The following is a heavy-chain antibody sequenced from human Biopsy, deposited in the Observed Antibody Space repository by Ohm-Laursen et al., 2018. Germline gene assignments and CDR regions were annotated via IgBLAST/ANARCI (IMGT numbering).Heavy chain of an antibody. Sequence: SDTLSLTCNVSGDSIFNYYWTWIRQPPGKGLEWIASIYYSGTTNKNPSLKSRVTISVDTSKRQFYLELSSVTAADTAIYYCARVRGGFLEWFDYWGQGTLITVSS. D-gene: IGHD3-3*01. CDR2: IYYSGTT. CDR3: ARVRGGFLEWFDY. CDR1: GDSIFNYY. V-gene: IGHV4-59*07. J-gene: IGHJ5*01.